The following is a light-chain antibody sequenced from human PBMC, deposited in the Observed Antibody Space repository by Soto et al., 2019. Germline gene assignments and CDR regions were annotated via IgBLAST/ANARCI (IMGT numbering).Light chain of an antibody. Sequence: EIVLTQSPATLSLSPGERATLSCRASQSVSSYLAWYQQKPGQAPRLLIYDASNRATGIPARFSGSESGTDFTLTISSLEPEDFAVYYCQPYNALWYTFGQGTKV. CDR3: QPYNALWYT. V-gene: IGKV3-11*01. CDR1: QSVSSY. CDR2: DAS. J-gene: IGKJ2*01.